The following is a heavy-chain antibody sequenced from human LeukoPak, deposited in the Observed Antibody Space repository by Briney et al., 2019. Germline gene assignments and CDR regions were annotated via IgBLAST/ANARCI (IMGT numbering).Heavy chain of an antibody. CDR1: GLTVSSNY. CDR2: IYSGGST. V-gene: IGHV3-53*01. D-gene: IGHD1-1*01. J-gene: IGHJ4*02. CDR3: ARGTGSLDY. Sequence: GGSLRLPCAASGLTVSSNYMSWLRQAPGKGLEGVSVIYSGGSTYYADSVKGRFTISRDNSKNTLYLQMNSLRAEDTAVYYCARGTGSLDYWGQGTLVTVSS.